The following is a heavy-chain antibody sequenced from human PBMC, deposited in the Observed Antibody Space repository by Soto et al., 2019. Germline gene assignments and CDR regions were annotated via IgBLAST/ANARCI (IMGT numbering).Heavy chain of an antibody. J-gene: IGHJ6*02. CDR1: GGSFSGYY. CDR2: INHSGST. V-gene: IGHV4-34*01. CDR3: ARGHGRGGAKEDYYYGMDV. Sequence: SETLSLTCAVYGGSFSGYYWSWIRQPPGKGLEWIGEINHSGSTNYNPSLKSRVTISVDTSKNQFSLKLSSVTAADTAVYYCARGHGRGGAKEDYYYGMDVWGQGTTVTVSS.